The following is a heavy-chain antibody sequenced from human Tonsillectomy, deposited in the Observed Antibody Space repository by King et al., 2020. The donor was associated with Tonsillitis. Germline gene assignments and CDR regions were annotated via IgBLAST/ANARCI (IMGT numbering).Heavy chain of an antibody. Sequence: VQLQESGPGLGKPSGTLSLTCAVSGDSISSSNWWSWVRQPPGKGLEWIGEIYHSGSTNYNPSLKSRVTISVDKSKNQFSLKLSSVTAADTAVYYCARFMVRGVGANWFDPWVQGTLVPVSS. CDR1: GDSISSSNW. D-gene: IGHD3-10*01. J-gene: IGHJ5*02. V-gene: IGHV4-4*02. CDR2: IYHSGST. CDR3: ARFMVRGVGANWFDP.